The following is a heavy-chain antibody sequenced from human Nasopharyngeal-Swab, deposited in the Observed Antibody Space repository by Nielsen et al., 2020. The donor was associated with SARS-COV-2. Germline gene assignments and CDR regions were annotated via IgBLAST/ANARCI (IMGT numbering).Heavy chain of an antibody. Sequence: ASVTVSCKASVYTFTSYYIHWVLQAPGQGLEWMGIINPSGGSTSYAQKFQGRVTMTRDTSTSTVYMALSSLRSEDTAVYYCARGAGGYQTYNWFDPWGQGTLVTVSS. D-gene: IGHD5-12*01. V-gene: IGHV1-46*01. CDR1: VYTFTSYY. J-gene: IGHJ5*02. CDR2: INPSGGST. CDR3: ARGAGGYQTYNWFDP.